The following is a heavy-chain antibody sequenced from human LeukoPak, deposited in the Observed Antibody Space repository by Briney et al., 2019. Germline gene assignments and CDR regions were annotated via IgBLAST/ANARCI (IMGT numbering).Heavy chain of an antibody. CDR2: INDDGSDT. Sequence: GGSLRLSCAASGFTFKLYWMHWVRQVPGKRPVWVSRINDDGSDTIYADSVRGRFTISIDNAKNSLYLQMNSLRAEDTAVYYCARANYGDYTFDYWGQGTLVTVSS. D-gene: IGHD4-17*01. CDR3: ARANYGDYTFDY. CDR1: GFTFKLYW. J-gene: IGHJ4*02. V-gene: IGHV3-74*01.